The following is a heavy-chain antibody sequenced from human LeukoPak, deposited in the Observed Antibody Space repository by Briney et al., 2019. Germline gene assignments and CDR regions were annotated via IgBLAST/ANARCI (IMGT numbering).Heavy chain of an antibody. CDR1: GGSFSGYY. CDR3: ARSLRGIVVVPAAKEDRWFDP. CDR2: INHSGST. J-gene: IGHJ5*02. V-gene: IGHV4-34*01. D-gene: IGHD2-2*01. Sequence: PSETLSLTCAVYGGSFSGYYWSWIRQPPGKGLEWIGEINHSGSTNYNPSLKSRVTISVDTSKNQFSLKLSSVTAADTAVYYCARSLRGIVVVPAAKEDRWFDPWGQGTLVTVSS.